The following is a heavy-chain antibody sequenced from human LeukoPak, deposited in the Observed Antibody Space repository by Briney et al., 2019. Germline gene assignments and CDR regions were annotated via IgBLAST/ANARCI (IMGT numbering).Heavy chain of an antibody. J-gene: IGHJ4*02. CDR1: GFAFSTYA. D-gene: IGHD3-22*01. CDR2: ITSSGGST. CDR3: ARFSGYYS. Sequence: GGSLRLSCAASGFAFSTYAMHWVRQAPGKGLEYVSAITSSGGSTYYADSVKGRFTISRDNSKNTLYLQMGSLRAEDMAVYYCARFSGYYSWGQGTLVTVSS. V-gene: IGHV3-64*02.